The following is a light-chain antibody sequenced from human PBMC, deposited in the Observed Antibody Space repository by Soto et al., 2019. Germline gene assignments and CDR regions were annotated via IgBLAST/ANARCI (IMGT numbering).Light chain of an antibody. CDR1: SSYVGIYNL. CDR2: EDS. CDR3: CSYAYSSVV. Sequence: QSVLTQPDSVSVSPGQSITISCTGISSYVGIYNLVSWYQQHPGRVPKLIIYEDSMRPSGVSDCLSGSKSGNTASLTISGLQAEDEADYFCCSYAYSSVVFGGGTKVTVL. J-gene: IGLJ2*01. V-gene: IGLV2-23*01.